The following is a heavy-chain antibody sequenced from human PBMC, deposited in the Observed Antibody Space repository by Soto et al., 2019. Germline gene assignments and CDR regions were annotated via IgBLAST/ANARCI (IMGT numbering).Heavy chain of an antibody. J-gene: IGHJ4*02. V-gene: IGHV1-18*04. Sequence: ASVKGSCKGSGYTFTSHGIGWVRQAPGQGLEWMGWISAYNGNTKYAQKLQGRVTMTTDTSTSTAYMELRSLRSDDTAVYYCARDRLHNADYWGQGTLVTVSS. CDR3: ARDRLHNADY. CDR2: ISAYNGNT. CDR1: GYTFTSHG. D-gene: IGHD1-20*01.